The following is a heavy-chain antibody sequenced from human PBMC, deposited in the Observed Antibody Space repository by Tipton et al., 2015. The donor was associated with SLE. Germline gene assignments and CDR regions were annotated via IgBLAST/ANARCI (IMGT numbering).Heavy chain of an antibody. Sequence: TLSLTCTVSGGSISSGSYFWSWFRQPAGKGLEWIGHIYTSGSTNYNPSLKSRVTISVDTSKNQYSLRLTSVTAADTAVYYCARGDWYYYDSSGYYGGWFDPWGQGTLVTVSS. CDR1: GGSISSGSYF. D-gene: IGHD3-22*01. CDR2: IYTSGST. V-gene: IGHV4-61*09. J-gene: IGHJ5*02. CDR3: ARGDWYYYDSSGYYGGWFDP.